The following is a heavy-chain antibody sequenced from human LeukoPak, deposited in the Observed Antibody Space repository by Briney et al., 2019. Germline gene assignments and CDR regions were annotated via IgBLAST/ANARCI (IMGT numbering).Heavy chain of an antibody. CDR3: ARLGGYSYGSSYYFDY. J-gene: IGHJ4*02. V-gene: IGHV4-39*01. CDR1: GGSISCGDYY. CDR2: IFYSGNT. Sequence: SETLSLTCTVSGGSISCGDYYWGWTRQPPGKGLEWIGNIFYSGNTYYNPSLKSRVTISVDTSKNQFSLGLSSATAADTAVYYCARLGGYSYGSSYYFDYWGQGTLVTVSS. D-gene: IGHD5-18*01.